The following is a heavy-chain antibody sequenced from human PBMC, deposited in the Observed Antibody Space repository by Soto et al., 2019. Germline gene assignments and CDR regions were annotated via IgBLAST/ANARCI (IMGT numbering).Heavy chain of an antibody. CDR1: GGSFSGYY. Sequence: QVQLQQWGAGLLKPSETLSLTCAVYGGSFSGYYWSWIRQPPGKGLEWIGEINHSGSTNYNPSLMSRVTISVDASKNQFSLKLSSVTAAATDVYYCARAGGEVVVAATTPFVCWGQGTLVTASS. V-gene: IGHV4-34*01. CDR3: ARAGGEVVVAATTPFVC. J-gene: IGHJ4*02. CDR2: INHSGST. D-gene: IGHD2-15*01.